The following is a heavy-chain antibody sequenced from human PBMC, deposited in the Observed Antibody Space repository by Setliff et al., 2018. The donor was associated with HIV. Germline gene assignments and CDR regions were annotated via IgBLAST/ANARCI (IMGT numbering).Heavy chain of an antibody. CDR1: GGSFSGYY. Sequence: SETLSLTCAVYGGSFSGYYWSWIRQPPGKGLEWIGEINHSGSTNYNPSLKSRVTMSLDTSKKQVSLKPTSVTAADTAVYYRARRSIVGSTRGYYYYALDVWGQGTTVTVSS. D-gene: IGHD1-26*01. J-gene: IGHJ6*02. V-gene: IGHV4-34*01. CDR3: ARRSIVGSTRGYYYYALDV. CDR2: INHSGST.